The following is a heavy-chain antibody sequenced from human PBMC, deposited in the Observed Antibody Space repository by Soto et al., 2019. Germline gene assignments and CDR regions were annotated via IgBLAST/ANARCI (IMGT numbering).Heavy chain of an antibody. CDR3: ARLIAVAGSRWFGP. D-gene: IGHD6-19*01. CDR2: ISAYNGNT. CDR1: GYTFTSYG. Sequence: ASVKVSCKASGYTFTSYGISWVRQAPGQGLEWMGWISAYNGNTNYAQKLQGRVTMTTDTSTSTAYMELRSLRSDDTAVYYCARLIAVAGSRWFGPWGQGTLVTVSS. V-gene: IGHV1-18*01. J-gene: IGHJ5*02.